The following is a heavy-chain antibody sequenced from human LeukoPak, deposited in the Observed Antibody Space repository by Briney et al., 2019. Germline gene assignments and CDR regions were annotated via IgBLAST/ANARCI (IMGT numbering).Heavy chain of an antibody. J-gene: IGHJ5*02. CDR1: GGSISSSSYY. CDR3: ARESAYSSSLSWFDP. Sequence: PSETLSLTCTVSGGSISSSSYYWGWIRQPPGKGLEWIGSIYYSGSTYYNPSLKSRVTISVDTSKNQFSLKLSSVTAADTAVYYCARESAYSSSLSWFDPWGQGTLVTVSS. CDR2: IYYSGST. D-gene: IGHD6-13*01. V-gene: IGHV4-39*07.